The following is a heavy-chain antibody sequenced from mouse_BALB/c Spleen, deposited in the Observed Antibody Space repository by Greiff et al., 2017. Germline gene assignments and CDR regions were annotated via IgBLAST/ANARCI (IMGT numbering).Heavy chain of an antibody. D-gene: IGHD2-3*01. V-gene: IGHV14-3*02. J-gene: IGHJ4*01. Sequence: VQLKESGAELVKPGASVKLSCTASGFNIKDTYMHWVKQRPEQGLEWIGRIDPANGNTKYDPKFQGKATITADTSSNTAYLQLSSLTSEDTAVYYCARFPDGYYSYAMDYWGQGTSVTVSS. CDR2: IDPANGNT. CDR3: ARFPDGYYSYAMDY. CDR1: GFNIKDTY.